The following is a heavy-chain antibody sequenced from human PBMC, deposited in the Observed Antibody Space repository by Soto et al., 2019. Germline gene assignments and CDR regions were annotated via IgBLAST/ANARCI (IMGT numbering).Heavy chain of an antibody. CDR2: INAGNGNT. Sequence: GASVKVSCKASGYTVTSYAMHWVRQAPGQRLEWMGWINAGNGNTKYSQKFQGRVTITRDTSASTAYMELSSLRSEDTAVYYCARDQYSSGWIPTYGMDVWGQGTTVTVSS. J-gene: IGHJ6*02. CDR1: GYTVTSYA. CDR3: ARDQYSSGWIPTYGMDV. V-gene: IGHV1-3*01. D-gene: IGHD6-19*01.